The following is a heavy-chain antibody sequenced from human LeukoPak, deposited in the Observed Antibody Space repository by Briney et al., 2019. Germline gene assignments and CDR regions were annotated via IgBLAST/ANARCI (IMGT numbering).Heavy chain of an antibody. J-gene: IGHJ4*02. CDR2: IYHNGNT. CDR1: GSSINSVYS. CDR3: ASYKTYYDSSGSPFDY. V-gene: IGHV4-38-2*02. Sequence: SETLSLTCTVFGSSINSVYSWGWIRQPPGKGLEWIGSIYHNGNTYYNSSLKSRVTISVHTSENQFSLKLSSVTAADTAVYYCASYKTYYDSSGSPFDYWGQGTLVTVSS. D-gene: IGHD3-22*01.